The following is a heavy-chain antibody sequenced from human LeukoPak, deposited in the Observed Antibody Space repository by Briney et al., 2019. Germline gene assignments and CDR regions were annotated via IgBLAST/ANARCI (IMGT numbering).Heavy chain of an antibody. J-gene: IGHJ6*03. CDR1: GFTFSSYW. CDR3: ARVYYYYYMDV. V-gene: IGHV3-74*01. CDR2: ISSDGTNT. Sequence: PGGSLRLSCAASGFTFSSYWMHWVRQAPGTGLVWVSRISSDGTNTYYADSVKGRFSISRDKAKNTLYLQMNSLRAEDTAMYYCARVYYYYYMDVWGRGTTVTVSS.